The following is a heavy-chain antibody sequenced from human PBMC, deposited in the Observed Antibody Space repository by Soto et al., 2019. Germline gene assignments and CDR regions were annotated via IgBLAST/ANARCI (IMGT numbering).Heavy chain of an antibody. D-gene: IGHD6-13*01. CDR1: GFTVSSNY. CDR3: ASPNPHFYSSSWYAFDI. V-gene: IGHV3-53*01. Sequence: GGSLRLSCAASGFTVSSNYMSWVRQAPGKGLEWGSVIYSGGSTYYADSVKGRFTISRDNSKNTLYLQMNSLRAEDTAVYYCASPNPHFYSSSWYAFDIWGQGTMVTVSS. J-gene: IGHJ3*02. CDR2: IYSGGST.